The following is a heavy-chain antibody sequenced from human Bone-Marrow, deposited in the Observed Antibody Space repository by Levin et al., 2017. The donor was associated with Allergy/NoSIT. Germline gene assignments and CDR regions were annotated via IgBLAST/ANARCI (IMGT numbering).Heavy chain of an antibody. J-gene: IGHJ5*02. CDR3: ARLVYFQDISGHLFDH. D-gene: IGHD3-22*01. CDR1: GGSITSTSYY. Sequence: PSETLSLTCTVSGGSITSTSYYWGWVRQPPGKGLEWIAGIYYSGTTSYNPSLKSRVIIAADTSNNQFSLKLTSVTAADTALYYCARLVYFQDISGHLFDHWGQGTLVTVSS. V-gene: IGHV4-39*01. CDR2: IYYSGTT.